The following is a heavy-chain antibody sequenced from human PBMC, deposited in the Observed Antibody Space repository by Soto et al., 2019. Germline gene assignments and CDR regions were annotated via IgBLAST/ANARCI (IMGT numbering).Heavy chain of an antibody. J-gene: IGHJ5*02. V-gene: IGHV5-10-1*01. Sequence: GGSLKISRKGSEYSFTTYWLSWVGPMPGKGLEWMGRIDPSDSYTNYSPSFQGHVTISADKSISTAYLQWSSLKASDTAMYYCARLGIAAAGNPGPWGQGTQVTVSS. CDR1: EYSFTTYW. CDR2: IDPSDSYT. CDR3: ARLGIAAAGNPGP. D-gene: IGHD6-13*01.